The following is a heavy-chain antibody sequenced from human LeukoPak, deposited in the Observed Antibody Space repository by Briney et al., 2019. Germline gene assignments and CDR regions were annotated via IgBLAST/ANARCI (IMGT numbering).Heavy chain of an antibody. Sequence: GGSLRLSCAASGFTFSNYGIHWVRQAPGKGLEWVAVIPDDGSNKYYADSVKGRFTISRDNSKNTLYLQMNSLRAEDTAVYYCAKDTTYYYDSSGYYPFDFWGQGTLVTVSS. J-gene: IGHJ4*02. D-gene: IGHD3-22*01. V-gene: IGHV3-30*02. CDR1: GFTFSNYG. CDR3: AKDTTYYYDSSGYYPFDF. CDR2: IPDDGSNK.